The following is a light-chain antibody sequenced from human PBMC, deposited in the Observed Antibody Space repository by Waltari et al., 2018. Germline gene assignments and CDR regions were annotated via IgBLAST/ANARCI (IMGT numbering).Light chain of an antibody. CDR2: MDK. CDR3: YAAADNNLGV. V-gene: IGLV3-27*01. CDR1: VLANNY. J-gene: IGLJ2*01. Sequence: SFELTQTSSLSVSPGQTVRISCSGDVLANNYARWFQQKPGQAPVLIIFMDKERPSGIPERFSGSSSGTTATLIIRGAQVEDEGDYYCYAAADNNLGVFGGGTKVTVL.